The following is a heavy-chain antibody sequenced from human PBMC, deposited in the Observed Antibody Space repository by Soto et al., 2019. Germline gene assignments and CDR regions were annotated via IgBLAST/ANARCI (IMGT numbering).Heavy chain of an antibody. CDR2: ISGSGGST. CDR1: GFTFRHYS. J-gene: IGHJ5*02. CDR3: AKNKQWLVLWWFDP. Sequence: GGSLRLSCAASGFTFRHYSMHWVRQAPGKGLEWVSAISGSGGSTYYADSVKGRFTISRDNSKNTLYLQMNSLRAEDTAVYYCAKNKQWLVLWWFDPWGQGTLVTVSS. D-gene: IGHD6-19*01. V-gene: IGHV3-23*01.